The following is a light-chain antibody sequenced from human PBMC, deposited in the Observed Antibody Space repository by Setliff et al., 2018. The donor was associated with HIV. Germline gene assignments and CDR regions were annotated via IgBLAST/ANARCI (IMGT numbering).Light chain of an antibody. V-gene: IGLV2-14*03. J-gene: IGLJ1*01. CDR3: SSYTSRTPLYV. CDR1: SSDVGDYNY. CDR2: DVG. Sequence: QSVLAQPASVSGSPGQSTTISCTGTSSDVGDYNYVSWYQQHPGKAPKLMISDVGNRPSGISNRFSGSKSGNTASLTISGLQAEDEADYYCSSYTSRTPLYVFGTGTKVTVL.